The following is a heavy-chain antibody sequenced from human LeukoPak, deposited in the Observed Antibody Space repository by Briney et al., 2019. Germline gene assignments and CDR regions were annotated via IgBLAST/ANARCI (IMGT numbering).Heavy chain of an antibody. CDR3: VSTVTGDFDY. CDR1: GGSITSGGFL. Sequence: PSETLSLTCTVSGGSITSGGFLWSWIRQHPGKGLEWIGIMYYSGTTYYNPSLKSRITISKDTSKNQFSLKLTSVTAADTAMYYCVSTVTGDFDYWGPGTLVTVSS. CDR2: MYYSGTT. V-gene: IGHV4-31*03. J-gene: IGHJ4*02. D-gene: IGHD4-17*01.